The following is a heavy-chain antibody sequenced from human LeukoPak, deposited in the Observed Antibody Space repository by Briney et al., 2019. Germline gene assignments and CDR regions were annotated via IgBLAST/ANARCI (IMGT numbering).Heavy chain of an antibody. CDR3: ARLGTMVRGVGVYLFDP. Sequence: KHGESLKISCKGSGYSFTSYWIGWVRQMPGKGLEWMGIIYPGDSDTRYSPSFQGQVTISADKSISTAYLQWSSLKASDTAMYYCARLGTMVRGVGVYLFDPWGQGTLVTVSS. V-gene: IGHV5-51*01. CDR2: IYPGDSDT. J-gene: IGHJ5*02. CDR1: GYSFTSYW. D-gene: IGHD3-10*01.